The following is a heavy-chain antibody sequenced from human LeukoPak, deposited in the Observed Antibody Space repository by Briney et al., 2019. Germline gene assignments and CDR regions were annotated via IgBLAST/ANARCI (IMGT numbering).Heavy chain of an antibody. CDR1: GYTFTSNY. CDR3: AREVRPLLWFGELSGYYYYYMDV. V-gene: IGHV1-46*01. J-gene: IGHJ6*03. CDR2: ISPSGGST. Sequence: ASVKVSCKAFGYTFTSNYMHWVRQAPGQGPEWMGVISPSGGSTTYAQKFQGRVTMTTDTSTSTAYMELRSLRSDDTAVYYCAREVRPLLWFGELSGYYYYYMDVWGKGTTVTISS. D-gene: IGHD3-10*01.